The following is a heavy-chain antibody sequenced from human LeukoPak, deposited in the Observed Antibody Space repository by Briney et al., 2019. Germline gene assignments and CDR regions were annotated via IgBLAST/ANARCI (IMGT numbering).Heavy chain of an antibody. CDR3: ARGPSGYHNT. V-gene: IGHV3-74*01. Sequence: GGSLRLSCAASGFTSSSYEMNWVRQAPGKGLVWVSRINRDGSSTSYADSVKGRFTISRDNSKNTLYLQMNSLRAEDTAVYYCARGPSGYHNTGGQGTLVTVSS. D-gene: IGHD5-12*01. CDR1: GFTSSSYE. J-gene: IGHJ4*02. CDR2: INRDGSST.